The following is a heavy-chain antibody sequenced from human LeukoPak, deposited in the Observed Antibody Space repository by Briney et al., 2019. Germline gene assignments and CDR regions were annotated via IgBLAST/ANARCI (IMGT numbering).Heavy chain of an antibody. CDR1: GFTFSDHY. CDR2: SRSKTNRYTT. V-gene: IGHV3-72*01. Sequence: GGSLRLSCAASGFTFSDHYLDWVRQAPGKGLEWVGRSRSKTNRYTTQYAASVKGRFTISRDDSKNSLYLQMNSLRPDDTALYYCSTDPRLLIYWGHGTLVTVSS. J-gene: IGHJ4*01. CDR3: STDPRLLIY. D-gene: IGHD2-8*01.